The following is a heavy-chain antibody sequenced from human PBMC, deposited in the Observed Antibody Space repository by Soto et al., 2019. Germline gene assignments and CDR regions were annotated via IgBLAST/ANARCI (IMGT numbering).Heavy chain of an antibody. CDR3: TRRRDYCSSTSCYADLDS. J-gene: IGHJ4*02. V-gene: IGHV3-73*01. Sequence: EVQLVESGGGLVQPGGSLNLSCAASGFPFSGSALHWVRQASGKGREWVGGIRRRANSSATACAASVKGRSTISRDDSKNTAYLQMNSLKTEDTAVYYCTRRRDYCSSTSCYADLDSWGQGTLVTVSS. CDR2: IRRRANSSAT. D-gene: IGHD2-2*01. CDR1: GFPFSGSA.